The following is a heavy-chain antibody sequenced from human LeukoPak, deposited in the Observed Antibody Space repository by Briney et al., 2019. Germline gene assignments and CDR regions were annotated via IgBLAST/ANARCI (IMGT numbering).Heavy chain of an antibody. CDR1: DGSISIYY. Sequence: SETLSLTRTVSDGSISIYYWSWIRQPPGKGLEWIGYVYSSGNTNYSPSHKGRAIISADTSKNQFSLKLTSVTAADTAVYYCVRDRELTYWGQGILVTVSS. CDR2: VYSSGNT. V-gene: IGHV4-4*08. D-gene: IGHD3-10*01. J-gene: IGHJ4*02. CDR3: VRDRELTY.